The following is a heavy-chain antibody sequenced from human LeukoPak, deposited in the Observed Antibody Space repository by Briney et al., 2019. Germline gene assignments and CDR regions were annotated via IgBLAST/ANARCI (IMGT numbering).Heavy chain of an antibody. CDR2: IYYREST. CDR1: GGSISSSNYY. D-gene: IGHD3-22*01. Sequence: SETLSLTCTVSGGSISSSNYYWGWIRQPPGKGLEWIGSIYYRESTYYNPSLKSRVTISVDTSKNQFSLKLGSVTAADTAVYYCARHDLYYDMTLDYWGQGTLVTVSS. J-gene: IGHJ4*02. CDR3: ARHDLYYDMTLDY. V-gene: IGHV4-39*07.